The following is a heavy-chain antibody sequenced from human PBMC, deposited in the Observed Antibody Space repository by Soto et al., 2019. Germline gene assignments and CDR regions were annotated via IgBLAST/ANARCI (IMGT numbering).Heavy chain of an antibody. Sequence: SETLSLTCAVSGASISSGNWWSWIRQSPGKGLEWLGEIYHSGSTNHNPSLKSRVTISVDKSRNQFSLKLSSMTAADTAVYFCASHRGNTFGPYDYWGQGTQVTVSS. CDR1: GASISSGNW. CDR3: ASHRGNTFGPYDY. CDR2: IYHSGST. V-gene: IGHV4-4*02. J-gene: IGHJ4*01. D-gene: IGHD3-16*01.